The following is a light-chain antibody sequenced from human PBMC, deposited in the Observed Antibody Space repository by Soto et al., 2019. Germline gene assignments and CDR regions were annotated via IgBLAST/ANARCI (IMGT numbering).Light chain of an antibody. V-gene: IGKV1-5*01. CDR1: QSISNW. Sequence: DIQMTQSPSTLSASLGDRVSITCRASQSISNWLAWYQQKPGKAPKLLIYAASTLQSGVPSRFSGSGSGTDFTLTISSLQPEDFATYYCQQLGTFGPGTKVDIK. CDR3: QQLGT. CDR2: AAS. J-gene: IGKJ3*01.